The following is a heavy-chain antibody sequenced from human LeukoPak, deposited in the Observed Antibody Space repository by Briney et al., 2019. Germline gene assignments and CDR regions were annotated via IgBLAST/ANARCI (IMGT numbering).Heavy chain of an antibody. J-gene: IGHJ4*02. CDR3: ARDSITMVRGTGYYFDY. V-gene: IGHV4-4*07. Sequence: NTSETLSLTCAVYGGSFSGYYWSWIRQPAGKGLEWIGRIYTSGSTNYNPSLKSRVTISVDTSKNQFSLKLSSVTAADTAVYYCARDSITMVRGTGYYFDYWGQGTLVTVSS. D-gene: IGHD3-10*01. CDR1: GGSFSGYY. CDR2: IYTSGST.